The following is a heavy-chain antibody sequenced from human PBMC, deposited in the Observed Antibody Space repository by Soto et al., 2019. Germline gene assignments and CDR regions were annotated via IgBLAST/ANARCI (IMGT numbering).Heavy chain of an antibody. CDR2: ISYDGSNK. CDR3: ASHRGFTFGGVIAILHPHEYYFDY. D-gene: IGHD3-16*02. V-gene: IGHV3-30-3*01. J-gene: IGHJ4*02. Sequence: QVQLVESGGGVVQPGRSLRLSCAASGFTFSSYAMHWVRQAPGKGLEWVADISYDGSNKYYADSVKGRFTISRDNSKNTLYLQMNSRRAEDTAVYYCASHRGFTFGGVIAILHPHEYYFDYWGQGTLVTVSS. CDR1: GFTFSSYA.